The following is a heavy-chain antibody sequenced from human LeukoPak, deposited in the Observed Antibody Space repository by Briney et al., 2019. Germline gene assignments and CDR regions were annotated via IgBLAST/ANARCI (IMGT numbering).Heavy chain of an antibody. CDR2: ISSSSSTI. CDR3: ASNNWNYNYYFDY. Sequence: GGSLRLSCAASGFTFSSYSMNWVRQAPGKGLEWVSYISSSSSTIYYADSVKGRFTISRDNAKNSLYLQMNSLRAEDTAVYYCASNNWNYNYYFDYWGQETLVTVSS. J-gene: IGHJ4*02. D-gene: IGHD1-7*01. CDR1: GFTFSSYS. V-gene: IGHV3-48*04.